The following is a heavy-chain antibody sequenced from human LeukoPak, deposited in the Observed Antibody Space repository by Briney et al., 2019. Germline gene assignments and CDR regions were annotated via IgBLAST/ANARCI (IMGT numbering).Heavy chain of an antibody. J-gene: IGHJ4*02. Sequence: SETLSLTCTVSGGSISSSSYYWGWIRQPPGKGLKWIGSIYYSGSTYYNPSLKSRVTISVDTSKNQFSLKLSPVTAADTAVYYCARREGDSSGYYYAPFDYWGQGTLVTVSS. V-gene: IGHV4-39*01. CDR3: ARREGDSSGYYYAPFDY. D-gene: IGHD3-22*01. CDR1: GGSISSSSYY. CDR2: IYYSGST.